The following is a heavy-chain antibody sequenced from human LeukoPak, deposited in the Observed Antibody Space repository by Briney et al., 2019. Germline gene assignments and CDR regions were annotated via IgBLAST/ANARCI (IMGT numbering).Heavy chain of an antibody. CDR1: GYTFTDYY. CDR3: ARSSYDSSLRIDDF. V-gene: IGHV1-2*02. Sequence: GASVKVSCKASGYTFTDYYMHWVRQAPGPGLEWMGWINPYSGDTNYAQKFQGRVTTTRDTSISTAYMELSRLRSDDTAVYYCARSSYDSSLRIDDFWGQGTLVTVSS. J-gene: IGHJ4*02. D-gene: IGHD3-22*01. CDR2: INPYSGDT.